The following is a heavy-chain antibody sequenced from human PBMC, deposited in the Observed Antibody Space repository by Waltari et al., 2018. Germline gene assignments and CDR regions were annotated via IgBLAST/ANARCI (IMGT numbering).Heavy chain of an antibody. CDR1: GFSFTNYG. CDR3: ARDQYGESFYYAMNV. J-gene: IGHJ6*02. V-gene: IGHV3-33*01. CDR2: IGYDGSKK. Sequence: QEKLVESGGGVVQSGRSLKLSCEASGFSFTNYGMHWVRQAPGKGLEWVAIIGYDGSKKYYADSVKGRFDISRDNSRNTLYLQMDSLRAEVTAVYFCARDQYGESFYYAMNVWGQGTAVTVSS. D-gene: IGHD1-26*01.